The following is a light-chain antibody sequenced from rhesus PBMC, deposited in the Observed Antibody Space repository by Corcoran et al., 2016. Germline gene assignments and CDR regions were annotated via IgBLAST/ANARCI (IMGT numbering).Light chain of an antibody. J-gene: IGKJ1*01. Sequence: DIQMTQSPSSLSASVGDTVTITCRASQGISSWFAWYQQKPGKAPNLLIYKASSLQSGVPSRFSGSGSGTDFILTISSLQSENFATYYCQQYNSRPPAFGQGTKVEIK. CDR2: KAS. CDR3: QQYNSRPPA. CDR1: QGISSW. V-gene: IGKV1-22*01.